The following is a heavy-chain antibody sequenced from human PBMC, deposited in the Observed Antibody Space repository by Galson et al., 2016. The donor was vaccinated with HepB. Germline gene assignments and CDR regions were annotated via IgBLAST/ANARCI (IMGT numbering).Heavy chain of an antibody. J-gene: IGHJ6*03. V-gene: IGHV1-46*01. CDR3: ARDSPGGVVMLLDHYYMDV. CDR1: GYTFTYYS. Sequence: SVKVSCKASGYTFTYYSIHWVRQAPGQGLEWMGISNPRDGSTTYAQKFQGRFTVASDTPTRTLYMELSSLSSEDTAVYYCARDSPGGVVMLLDHYYMDVWGEGTTVTVSS. CDR2: SNPRDGST. D-gene: IGHD3-3*01.